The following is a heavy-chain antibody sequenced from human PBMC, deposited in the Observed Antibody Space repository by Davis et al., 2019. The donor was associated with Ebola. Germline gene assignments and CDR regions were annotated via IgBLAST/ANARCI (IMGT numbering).Heavy chain of an antibody. Sequence: PGGSLRLSCAASGFTFSSYAMSWVRQAPGKGLEWVSAISGSGGSTYYADSVKGRFTISRDNSKNTLYLQMNSLRAEDTAVYYCAKDQVVVVRGYMDVWGKGTTVTVSS. D-gene: IGHD2-2*01. CDR1: GFTFSSYA. CDR2: ISGSGGST. J-gene: IGHJ6*03. V-gene: IGHV3-23*01. CDR3: AKDQVVVVRGYMDV.